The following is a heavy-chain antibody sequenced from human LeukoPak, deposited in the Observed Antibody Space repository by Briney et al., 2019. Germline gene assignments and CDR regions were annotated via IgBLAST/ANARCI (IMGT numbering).Heavy chain of an antibody. J-gene: IGHJ3*02. CDR1: GYTFTSYG. Sequence: ASVKVSCKASGYTFTSYGISWVRQAPGQGLEWMGWISAYNGNANYAQNLQGRVTLTTDTSTSTAYMELRGLRSDDTAVYYCASGPGDAFDIWGQGTMVTVSS. CDR2: ISAYNGNA. V-gene: IGHV1-18*01. CDR3: ASGPGDAFDI.